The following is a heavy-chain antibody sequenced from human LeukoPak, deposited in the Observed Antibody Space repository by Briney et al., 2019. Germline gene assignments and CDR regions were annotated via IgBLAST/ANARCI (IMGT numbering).Heavy chain of an antibody. CDR1: GFTLSDYI. V-gene: IGHV3-21*06. Sequence: SGGSLRLSCAASGFTLSDYIMNWVRQAPGKGLEWVSSITSSGYIYYSDSVMGRFTVSRDNAKNSLYLQMNSLRAEDTAVYYCARDVSLDYWGQGTLVTVSS. J-gene: IGHJ4*02. CDR2: ITSSGYI. CDR3: ARDVSLDY.